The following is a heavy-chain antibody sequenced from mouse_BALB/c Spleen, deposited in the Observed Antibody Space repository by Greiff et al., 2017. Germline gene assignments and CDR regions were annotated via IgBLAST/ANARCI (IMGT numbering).Heavy chain of an antibody. V-gene: IGHV1-63*01. CDR3: ARQGSTMITTFAY. CDR1: GYAFTNYW. J-gene: IGHJ3*01. Sequence: QVQLQQSGAELVRPGTSVKISCKASGYAFTNYWLGWVKQRPGHGLEWIGDIYPGSGNTYYNEKFKGKATLTADKSSSTAYMQLSSLTSEDSAVYFCARQGSTMITTFAYWGQGTLVTVSA. CDR2: IYPGSGNT. D-gene: IGHD2-4*01.